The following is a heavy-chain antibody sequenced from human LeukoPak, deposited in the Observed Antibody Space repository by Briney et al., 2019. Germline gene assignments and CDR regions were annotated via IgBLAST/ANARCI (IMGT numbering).Heavy chain of an antibody. J-gene: IGHJ4*02. Sequence: GGSLRPSCAASGFTVSSNYMSWVRQAPGKGLEWVSVIYSGGSTYYADSVKGRFTISRDNSKNTLYLQMNSLRAEDTAVYYCARDPLGYCSSTSCYIWGQGTLVTVSS. D-gene: IGHD2-2*02. V-gene: IGHV3-66*02. CDR1: GFTVSSNY. CDR3: ARDPLGYCSSTSCYI. CDR2: IYSGGST.